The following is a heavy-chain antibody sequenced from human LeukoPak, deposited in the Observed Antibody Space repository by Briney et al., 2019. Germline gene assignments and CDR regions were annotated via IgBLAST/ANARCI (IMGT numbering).Heavy chain of an antibody. CDR1: SYNFANYW. Sequence: GESLKISCKASSYNFANYWIGWVRQMPGKGLEWMGLIYPAGSETIYSPSFQGQVTISVDWSTSTVYLQWNTLKASDTAMYFCAMRDYTSVWFDPWGQGTLVTVSS. V-gene: IGHV5-51*01. J-gene: IGHJ5*02. CDR2: IYPAGSET. D-gene: IGHD4-11*01. CDR3: AMRDYTSVWFDP.